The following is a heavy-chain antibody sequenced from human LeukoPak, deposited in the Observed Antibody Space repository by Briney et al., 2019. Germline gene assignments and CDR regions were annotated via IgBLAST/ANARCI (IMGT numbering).Heavy chain of an antibody. CDR2: INPNSGGT. V-gene: IGHV1-2*06. J-gene: IGHJ5*02. CDR1: GYTFTGYY. Sequence: ASVKVSCKASGYTFTGYYMHWVRQAPGQGLEWMGRINPNSGGTNYAQKFQGRVTMTRDTSISTAYMELSRLRSDDTAAYYCARPLIAAAGNWFDPWGQGTLVTVSS. CDR3: ARPLIAAAGNWFDP. D-gene: IGHD6-13*01.